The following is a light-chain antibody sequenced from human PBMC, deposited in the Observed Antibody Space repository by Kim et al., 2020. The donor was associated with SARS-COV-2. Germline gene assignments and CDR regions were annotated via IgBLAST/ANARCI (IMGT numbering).Light chain of an antibody. CDR1: KLGDKY. J-gene: IGLJ1*01. V-gene: IGLV3-1*01. CDR3: QVWDSRTRGYV. CDR2: QDH. Sequence: PGLTATITCSGDKLGDKYSYWYQQKAGQSPVLVIYQDHKRPSGISERFSGSNSGNTATLTIGGTQAMDEADYYCQVWDSRTRGYVFGTGTKVTVL.